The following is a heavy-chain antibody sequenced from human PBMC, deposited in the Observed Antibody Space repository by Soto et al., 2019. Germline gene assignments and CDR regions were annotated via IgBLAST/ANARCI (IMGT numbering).Heavy chain of an antibody. CDR3: VKDSDCSGGSCYREFDY. Sequence: PGGSLRLSCSASGFTFSSYAMHWVRQAPGKGLEYVSAISSNGGSTYYADSVKGRFTISRDNSKNTLYLQMSSLRVEDTAVYYCVKDSDCSGGSCYREFDYWGQGTLVTVSS. CDR2: ISSNGGST. D-gene: IGHD2-15*01. J-gene: IGHJ4*02. V-gene: IGHV3-64D*06. CDR1: GFTFSSYA.